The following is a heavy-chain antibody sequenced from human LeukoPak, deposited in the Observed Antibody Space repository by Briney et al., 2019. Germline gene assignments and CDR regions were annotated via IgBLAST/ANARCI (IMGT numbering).Heavy chain of an antibody. CDR2: INPSSDSA. CDR1: GYTFTSYY. J-gene: IGHJ4*02. D-gene: IGHD1-26*01. V-gene: IGHV1-46*01. Sequence: GASVKVSCKTSGYTFTSYYMHWLRQAPGQGLEWMGIINPSSDSANYAQKFQGRVTMTMDTSTSTLYMELSSLRSEDTAVYYCARDIVVGSGNYGYFDYWGQGTLVTVSP. CDR3: ARDIVVGSGNYGYFDY.